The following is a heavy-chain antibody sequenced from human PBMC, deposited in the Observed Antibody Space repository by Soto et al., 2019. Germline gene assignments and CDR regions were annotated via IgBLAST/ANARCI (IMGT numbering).Heavy chain of an antibody. D-gene: IGHD6-19*01. CDR3: ARDHLGIAAGDFDL. CDR1: GFSFDTYN. J-gene: IGHJ4*02. Sequence: EDQLVESGGGLVKPGGSLRLSCAASGFSFDTYNMNWVRQAPGKGLERVSSISSGRPDIFYADSVRGRFTISRDDAKKSLFLQMNSLRADDTAVYYCARDHLGIAAGDFDLWGQGTLVTVSS. CDR2: ISSGRPDI. V-gene: IGHV3-21*02.